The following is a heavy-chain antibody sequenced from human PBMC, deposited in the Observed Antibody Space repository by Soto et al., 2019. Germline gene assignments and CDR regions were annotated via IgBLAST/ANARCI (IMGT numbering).Heavy chain of an antibody. V-gene: IGHV3-33*01. D-gene: IGHD6-6*01. CDR2: IWYDGSNK. Sequence: GESLRLSCAASGFTFSSYGMHWVRQAPGKGLEWVAVIWYDGSNKYYADSVKGRFTISRDNSKNTLYLQMNSLRAEDTAVYYCARAPVPGMRQLEYYFDYWGQGTLVTVS. CDR1: GFTFSSYG. CDR3: ARAPVPGMRQLEYYFDY. J-gene: IGHJ4*02.